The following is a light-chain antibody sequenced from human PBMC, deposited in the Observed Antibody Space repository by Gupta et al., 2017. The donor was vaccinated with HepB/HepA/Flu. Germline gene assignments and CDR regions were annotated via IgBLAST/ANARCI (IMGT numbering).Light chain of an antibody. CDR3: NSRDSSGNQGV. J-gene: IGLJ2*01. V-gene: IGLV3-19*01. CDR1: SLRSYY. Sequence: SSELTQDPAVSVALGQTVRITCQGDSLRSYYASWYQQKPGQAPVLVSDGKNNRPSGIPDRFSGSSSGNTAYLTITGAQAEDEADYYGNSRDSSGNQGVFGGGTKLTVL. CDR2: GKN.